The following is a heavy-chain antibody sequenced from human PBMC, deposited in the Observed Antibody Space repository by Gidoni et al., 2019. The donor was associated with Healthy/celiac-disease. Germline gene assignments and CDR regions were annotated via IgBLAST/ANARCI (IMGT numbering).Heavy chain of an antibody. CDR1: GFTVGSNY. Sequence: EVQLVESGGGLVQPGGSVRLSWAASGFTVGSNYMSWVRQAPGKGLEWVSVIYSGGSTYYADSVKGRFTISRHNSKNTLYLQMNSLRAEDTAVYYCAATFGGATTGNAFDIWGQGTMVTVSS. V-gene: IGHV3-53*04. CDR2: IYSGGST. D-gene: IGHD1-26*01. CDR3: AATFGGATTGNAFDI. J-gene: IGHJ3*02.